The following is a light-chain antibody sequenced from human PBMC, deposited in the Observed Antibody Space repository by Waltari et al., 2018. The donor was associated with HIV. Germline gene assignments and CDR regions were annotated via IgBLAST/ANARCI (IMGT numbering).Light chain of an antibody. CDR1: QSLVYSDGNTS. CDR3: RKGTHWPWT. CDR2: NIA. Sequence: DVVLTQTPLSLPVTLGQPASISCRSRQSLVYSDGNTSLILLQQRQGQSPRRLIYNIAKRDAGGPDTWSGSGAGSNFTLTNSRVEADDVGLYYCRKGTHWPWTFGQGTKVEI. J-gene: IGKJ1*01. V-gene: IGKV2-30*01.